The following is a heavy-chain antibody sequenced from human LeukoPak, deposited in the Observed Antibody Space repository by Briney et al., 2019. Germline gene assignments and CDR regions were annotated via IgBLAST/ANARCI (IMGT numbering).Heavy chain of an antibody. CDR1: GFTFRNSA. Sequence: GGSLRLSCAASGFTFRNSAMSWVRQAPGKGLEWVSTISGSGVGTYYADSVKGRFTISRDNFKNTLYPQMNSLRAEDTAVYYCAKNNWNDMPFIDDWGQGTLVTVSS. V-gene: IGHV3-23*01. CDR3: AKNNWNDMPFIDD. J-gene: IGHJ4*02. D-gene: IGHD1-20*01. CDR2: ISGSGVGT.